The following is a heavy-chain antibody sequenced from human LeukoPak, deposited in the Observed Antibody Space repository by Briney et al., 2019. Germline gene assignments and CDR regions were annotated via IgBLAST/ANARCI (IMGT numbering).Heavy chain of an antibody. D-gene: IGHD1-26*01. V-gene: IGHV3-66*01. CDR3: ARDKSGSYAFDY. CDR1: GFTVSSNY. J-gene: IGHJ4*02. CDR2: IYSGGGT. Sequence: PGGSLRLSCAASGFTVSSNYMSWVRQAPGKGLEWVSVIYSGGGTYYADSVKGRFTISRDNSKNTLYLQMNSLRAEDTAVYYCARDKSGSYAFDYWGQGTLVTVSS.